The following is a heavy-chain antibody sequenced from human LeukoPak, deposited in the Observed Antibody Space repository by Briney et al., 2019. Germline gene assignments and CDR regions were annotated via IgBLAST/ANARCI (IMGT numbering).Heavy chain of an antibody. CDR1: GGSISCSNYY. J-gene: IGHJ4*02. CDR2: IYYSGST. V-gene: IGHV4-39*01. CDR3: ARQSASDYYDSSDSFDY. D-gene: IGHD3-22*01. Sequence: PSETLSLTCTVSGGSISCSNYYWGWIRQPPGKGLEWIGSIYYSGSTYYSPSLKSRVTISVDTSKNQFSLKLSSVTAADTAVYYCARQSASDYYDSSDSFDYRGQGTLVTVSS.